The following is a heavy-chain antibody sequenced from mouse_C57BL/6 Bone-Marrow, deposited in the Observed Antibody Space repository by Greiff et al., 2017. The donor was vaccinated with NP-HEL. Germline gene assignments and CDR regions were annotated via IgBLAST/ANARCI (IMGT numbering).Heavy chain of an antibody. J-gene: IGHJ1*03. D-gene: IGHD2-4*01. CDR2: IYPRDGST. CDR1: GYTFTSYD. CDR3: ARSFYYDYFDV. V-gene: IGHV1-85*01. Sequence: VKLMESGPELVKPGASVKLSCKASGYTFTSYDINWVKQRPGQGLEWIGWIYPRDGSTKYNEKFKGKATLTVDTSSSTAYMELHSLTSEDSAVYFCARSFYYDYFDVWGTGTTVTVSS.